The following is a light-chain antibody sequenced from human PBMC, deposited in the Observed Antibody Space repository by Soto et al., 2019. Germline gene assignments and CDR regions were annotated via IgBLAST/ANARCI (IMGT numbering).Light chain of an antibody. CDR1: QSISSS. CDR2: GAS. CDR3: QQYNNLWT. Sequence: EIVMTQSPATLSVSPGERATLSCRASQSISSSLGWYQQKPGQAPRLLIYGASTRATGIPARFTGSGSGTEFTLTISSLQSEDFAVYYCQQYNNLWTFGQGTKVDIK. J-gene: IGKJ1*01. V-gene: IGKV3-15*01.